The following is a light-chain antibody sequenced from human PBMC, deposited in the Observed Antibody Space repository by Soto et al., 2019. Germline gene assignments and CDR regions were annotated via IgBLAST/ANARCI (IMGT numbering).Light chain of an antibody. J-gene: IGLJ2*01. CDR2: DVT. CDR1: SSDVGGSNY. V-gene: IGLV2-8*01. CDR3: SSQAGNNVI. Sequence: QSVLTQPPSASGSPGQSVTISCTGTSSDVGGSNYVSWYQQHPGKVPKLIIYDVTKRPSGVPDRFSGSKSGNTASLAVSGLQAEDEADYYCSSQAGNNVIFGGATKLTVL.